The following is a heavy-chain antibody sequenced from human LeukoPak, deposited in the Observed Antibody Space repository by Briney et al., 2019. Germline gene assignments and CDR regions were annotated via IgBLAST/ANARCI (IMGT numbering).Heavy chain of an antibody. CDR1: GGSISSYY. D-gene: IGHD4/OR15-4a*01. CDR3: ARQQLKTMASFDY. CDR2: IYTSGST. J-gene: IGHJ4*02. Sequence: SETLSLXCTVSGGSISSYYWSWIRLPAGKGLEWIGRIYTSGSTNYNPSLKSRVTMSVDTSKNQFSLKLTSVTAADTAVYYCARQQLKTMASFDYWGQGTLVTVSS. V-gene: IGHV4-4*07.